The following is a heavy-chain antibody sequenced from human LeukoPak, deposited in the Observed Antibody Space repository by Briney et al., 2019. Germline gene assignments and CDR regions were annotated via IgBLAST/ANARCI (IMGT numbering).Heavy chain of an antibody. Sequence: GGSLRLSCTASGFTFDDYAMSWVRQVPGKGLEWVSGINWNGDKIDYADSVKGRFTISRDNAQNSLYLQMNSLRAEDTAVYYCARATRGVASDFDYWGQGTLVTVSS. CDR2: INWNGDKI. V-gene: IGHV3-20*04. CDR1: GFTFDDYA. CDR3: ARATRGVASDFDY. D-gene: IGHD2-15*01. J-gene: IGHJ4*02.